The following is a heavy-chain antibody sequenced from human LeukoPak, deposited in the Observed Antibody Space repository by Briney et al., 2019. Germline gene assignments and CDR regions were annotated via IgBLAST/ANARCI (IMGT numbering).Heavy chain of an antibody. CDR2: IYHSGST. J-gene: IGHJ4*02. V-gene: IGHV4-38-2*01. CDR1: GYSISSGYY. Sequence: SETLSLTCAVSGYSISSGYYWGWIRQPPGKGLEWIGSIYHSGSTYYNPSLKSRVTMSVDTSKNQFSLKLSSVTAADTAAYYCARSVVPDYWGQGTLVTVSS. D-gene: IGHD2-2*01. CDR3: ARSVVPDY.